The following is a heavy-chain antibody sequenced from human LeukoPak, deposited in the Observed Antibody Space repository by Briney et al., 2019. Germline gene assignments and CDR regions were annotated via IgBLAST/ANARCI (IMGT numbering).Heavy chain of an antibody. Sequence: ASVKVSCKASGYTFSTYGITWVRQAPGQGLEWMGCISANTGNTNYAQRLQGRVTMTTDTPTSTAYMELRSLRSDDMAVYYCAREDSSTVDYWGQGTLVTVSS. J-gene: IGHJ4*02. V-gene: IGHV1-18*03. CDR3: AREDSSTVDY. CDR1: GYTFSTYG. D-gene: IGHD4-17*01. CDR2: ISANTGNT.